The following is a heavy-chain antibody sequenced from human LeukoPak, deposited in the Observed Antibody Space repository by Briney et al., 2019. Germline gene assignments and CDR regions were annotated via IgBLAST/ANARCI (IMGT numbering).Heavy chain of an antibody. D-gene: IGHD4-17*01. J-gene: IGHJ4*02. CDR1: GFTFSDYY. V-gene: IGHV3-11*06. Sequence: PGGSLRLSCAASGFTFSDYYMSWVRQALGKGLEWVSYISGSSSFTIYADSVKGRFTISRDNAKNSLYLQMNSLRAEDTAVYYCARVTLYGESALDYWGQGALVTVSS. CDR2: ISGSSSFT. CDR3: ARVTLYGESALDY.